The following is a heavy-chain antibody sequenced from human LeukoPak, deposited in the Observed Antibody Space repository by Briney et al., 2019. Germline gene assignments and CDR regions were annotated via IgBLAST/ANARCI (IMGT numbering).Heavy chain of an antibody. CDR2: INWNGGST. D-gene: IGHD4-17*01. J-gene: IGHJ4*02. CDR3: ARAQTYGDSRLLLDY. Sequence: GGSLRLSCAASGCTFGNYGMSWVRQAPGKGLEWVSGINWNGGSTGYADSVEGRFTIFRDNAKNSQYLQMNSLRVEDTALYYCARAQTYGDSRLLLDYWGQGTLVTVSS. V-gene: IGHV3-20*04. CDR1: GCTFGNYG.